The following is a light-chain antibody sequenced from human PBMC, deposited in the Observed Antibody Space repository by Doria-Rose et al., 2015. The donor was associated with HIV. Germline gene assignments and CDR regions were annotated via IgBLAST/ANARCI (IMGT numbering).Light chain of an antibody. V-gene: IGKV1-12*01. Sequence: TQSPSSVSASVGDRVTITCRASEAISSWLVWYQQKPGKAPKVLIYAASTLQSGVPSRFSGSGFGTDFTLTISNLQPEDFATYYCQQPNSFPITFGQGTRLEIK. CDR3: QQPNSFPIT. J-gene: IGKJ5*01. CDR1: EAISSW. CDR2: AAS.